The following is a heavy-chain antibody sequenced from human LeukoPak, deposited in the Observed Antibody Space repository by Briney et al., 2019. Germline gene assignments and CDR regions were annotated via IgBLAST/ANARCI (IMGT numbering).Heavy chain of an antibody. Sequence: SETLSLTCSVSGGSINSYQWRWIRQPPGKGLEWIGYIYYSGSTNYNPSLKSRVTISVDTSKNQFSLKLTSVTAADTAVYYCARDPSSGEDLWGRGTLVTVSS. CDR3: ARDPSSGEDL. CDR2: IYYSGST. J-gene: IGHJ2*01. CDR1: GGSINSYQ. D-gene: IGHD3-10*01. V-gene: IGHV4-59*01.